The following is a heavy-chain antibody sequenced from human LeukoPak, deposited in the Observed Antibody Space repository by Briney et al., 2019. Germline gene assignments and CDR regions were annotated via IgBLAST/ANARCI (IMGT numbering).Heavy chain of an antibody. D-gene: IGHD2-21*01. V-gene: IGHV3-7*01. CDR3: ARDLYSQY. CDR2: IKEDGSEK. Sequence: PGGFLRLSCAASGFTFSAHWMSWVRQAPGKGLEWVANIKEDGSEKYYVDSVKGRFTISRDIAKNSLYLQMNSLRAEDTAVYYCARDLYSQYWGQGTLVTVSS. J-gene: IGHJ4*02. CDR1: GFTFSAHW.